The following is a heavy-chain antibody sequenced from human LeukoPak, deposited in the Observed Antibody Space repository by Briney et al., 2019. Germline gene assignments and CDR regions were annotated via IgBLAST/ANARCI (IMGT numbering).Heavy chain of an antibody. Sequence: SETLSLTCAVYGGSFSGYYWSWIRQPPGKGLEWIGEINHSGSTNYNPSLKSRVTISVDTSKNQFSLKLSSVTAADTAVYYCARFSYYDFWSGYFYWGQGTLVTVSS. CDR1: GGSFSGYY. V-gene: IGHV4-34*01. CDR3: ARFSYYDFWSGYFY. D-gene: IGHD3-3*01. CDR2: INHSGST. J-gene: IGHJ4*02.